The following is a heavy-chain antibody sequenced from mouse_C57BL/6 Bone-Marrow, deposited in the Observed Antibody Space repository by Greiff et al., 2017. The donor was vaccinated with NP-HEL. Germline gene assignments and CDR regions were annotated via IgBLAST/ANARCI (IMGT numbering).Heavy chain of an antibody. Sequence: QVPLKQSGAELMKPGASVKLPCKATGYTFTGYWIEWVKQRPGHGLEWIGVILPGSGSTNYNEKFQGKATFTADTSSNTAYMQLSSLTTEDSAIYYCASGYYGGNWYFDVWGTGTTVTVSS. J-gene: IGHJ1*03. CDR3: ASGYYGGNWYFDV. CDR2: ILPGSGST. CDR1: GYTFTGYW. D-gene: IGHD1-1*01. V-gene: IGHV1-9*01.